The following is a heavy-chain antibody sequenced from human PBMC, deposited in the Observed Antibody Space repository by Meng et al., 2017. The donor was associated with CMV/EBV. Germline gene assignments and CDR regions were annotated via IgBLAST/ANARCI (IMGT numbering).Heavy chain of an antibody. CDR1: GFSLSNARMG. Sequence: SGPTLVKPAETLTLTCTVSGFSLSNARMGVSWIRQPPGKALEWLAHIFSNDEKSYSTSLKSRLTISKDTSKGQVVLTMTNMDPVDTATYYCARISGWGWFDPWGQGTLVTVSS. CDR3: ARISGWGWFDP. V-gene: IGHV2-26*01. CDR2: IFSNDEK. D-gene: IGHD1-14*01. J-gene: IGHJ5*02.